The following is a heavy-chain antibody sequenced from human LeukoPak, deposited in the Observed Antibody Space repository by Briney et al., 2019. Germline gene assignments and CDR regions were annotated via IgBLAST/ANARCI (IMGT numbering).Heavy chain of an antibody. CDR1: GGSISSYY. Sequence: SETLSLTCTVSGGSISSYYWSWLRQPPGKGLEWIGYIYYSGSTNYNPPLKSRVTISVDTSKNQFSLKLSSVTAADTAVYYCARFYYYDSSGYGSLFDYWGQGTLVTVSS. D-gene: IGHD3-22*01. CDR3: ARFYYYDSSGYGSLFDY. CDR2: IYYSGST. J-gene: IGHJ4*02. V-gene: IGHV4-59*01.